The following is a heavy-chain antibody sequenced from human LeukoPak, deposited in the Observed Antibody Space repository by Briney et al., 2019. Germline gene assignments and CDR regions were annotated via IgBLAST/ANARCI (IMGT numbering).Heavy chain of an antibody. D-gene: IGHD3-10*01. Sequence: SETLSLTCTVSGGSISSYYWSWIRQPPGKGLEWIGYIYYSGSTNYNPSLKSRVTISVDTSKNQFSLKLSSVTAADTAVYYCGRGADDGVGFDYWGQGTLVTVSS. V-gene: IGHV4-59*01. CDR3: GRGADDGVGFDY. J-gene: IGHJ4*02. CDR1: GGSISSYY. CDR2: IYYSGST.